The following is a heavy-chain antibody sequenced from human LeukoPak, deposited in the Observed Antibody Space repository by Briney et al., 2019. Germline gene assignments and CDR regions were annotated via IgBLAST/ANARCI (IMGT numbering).Heavy chain of an antibody. CDR2: IIPIFSTA. V-gene: IGHV1-69*05. J-gene: IGHJ4*02. CDR3: ARGSLVEPATLGGGGYFDY. D-gene: IGHD2-2*01. Sequence: ASVKVSCTASGGTFNTYAISWVRQAPGQGLEWMGGIIPIFSTADYPQKFQGRVTITTGESTTTAYMELSSLRSDDTAVYFCARGSLVEPATLGGGGYFDYWGPGTLVTVSS. CDR1: GGTFNTYA.